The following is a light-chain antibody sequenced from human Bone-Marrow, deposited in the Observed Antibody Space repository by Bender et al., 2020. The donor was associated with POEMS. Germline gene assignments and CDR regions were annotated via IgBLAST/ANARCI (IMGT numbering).Light chain of an antibody. CDR1: VLAKQY. J-gene: IGLJ3*02. V-gene: IGLV3-25*03. CDR2: RDT. Sequence: SYELTQPPSVSVSPGQTARITCGGDVLAKQYVYWYQQKPGQAPVLVIYRDTERPSGITGRFSGSSSGSTVTLTISGVQAEDEADYYCQSTDSSGTRWVFGGGTNLAVL. CDR3: QSTDSSGTRWV.